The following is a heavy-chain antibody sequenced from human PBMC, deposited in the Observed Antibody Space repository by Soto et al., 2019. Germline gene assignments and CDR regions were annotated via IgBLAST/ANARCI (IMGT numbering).Heavy chain of an antibody. J-gene: IGHJ6*02. CDR2: IIPITATA. D-gene: IGHD2-2*01. V-gene: IGHV1-69*01. CDR3: ARSQGSSTSLEIYYYYYYGMDV. Sequence: QVQLVQSGAEVKQPGSSVKVSCKASGGTFGSYAISWVRQAPGQGLEWMGGIIPITATANYAQKFQGRVTITAFESTSTASMQLSSLRSEDTAVYYCARSQGSSTSLEIYYYYYYGMDVWGQGTTVTVSS. CDR1: GGTFGSYA.